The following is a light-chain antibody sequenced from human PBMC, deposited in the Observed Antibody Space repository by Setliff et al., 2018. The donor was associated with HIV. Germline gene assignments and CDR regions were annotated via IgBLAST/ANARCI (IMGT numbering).Light chain of an antibody. Sequence: EIVMTQSPAALSVFPGERATLSCRASESIGRNLAWYQQRPGQAPRLLFYGASARATGVSGKISGSGSGAEFTLTINTLQSDDSAIYYCLQYNSWPRTFGQGTRWIS. CDR1: ESIGRN. CDR2: GAS. J-gene: IGKJ1*01. CDR3: LQYNSWPRT. V-gene: IGKV3-15*01.